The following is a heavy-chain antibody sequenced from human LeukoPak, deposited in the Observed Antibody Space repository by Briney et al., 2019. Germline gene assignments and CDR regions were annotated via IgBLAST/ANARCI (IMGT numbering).Heavy chain of an antibody. V-gene: IGHV2-5*02. CDR1: GDSLTTSGVG. CDR2: IYWDDNK. CDR3: AHRGSGSFGWFDP. Sequence: SGPTLVKPTQTLTLTCTLSGDSLTTSGVGVGWIRQSPGKALEWLALIYWDDNKYYSPSLKSRLTITQDTSNNQVVLSMTNMAPVDTATYYCAHRGSGSFGWFDPWRQGTLVTVSS. D-gene: IGHD1-26*01. J-gene: IGHJ5*02.